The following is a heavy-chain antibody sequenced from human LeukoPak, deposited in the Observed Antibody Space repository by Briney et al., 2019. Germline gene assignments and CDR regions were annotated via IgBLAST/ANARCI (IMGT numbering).Heavy chain of an antibody. V-gene: IGHV1-18*01. CDR2: ISAYNGNT. CDR3: ARDGMADISGD. CDR1: GGSFRTYP. Sequence: ASVKVSCKASGGSFRTYPISWVRQAPGQGLEWMGWISAYNGNTNYAQKLQGRVTMTTDTSTSTAYMELRSLRSDDTAVYYCARDGMADISGDWGQGTLVTVSS. D-gene: IGHD3-9*01. J-gene: IGHJ4*02.